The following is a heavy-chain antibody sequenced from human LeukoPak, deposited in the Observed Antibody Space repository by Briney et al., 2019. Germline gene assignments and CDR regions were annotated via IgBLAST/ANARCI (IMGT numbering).Heavy chain of an antibody. V-gene: IGHV3-30*02. CDR3: AKDSPNWAVIYYFDY. J-gene: IGHJ4*02. CDR1: GFTFSSYG. CDR2: IRYNGNNK. Sequence: GGSLRLSCAASGFTFSSYGMHWVRQAPGKGLEWVAFIRYNGNNKYYVDSVKGRFTISRDNSKNTLYLQMNSLRADDTAVYYCAKDSPNWAVIYYFDYWGQGTLVTVSS. D-gene: IGHD7-27*01.